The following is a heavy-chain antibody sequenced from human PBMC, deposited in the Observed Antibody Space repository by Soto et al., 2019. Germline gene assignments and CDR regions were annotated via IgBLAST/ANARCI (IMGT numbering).Heavy chain of an antibody. CDR2: IYYSGST. Sequence: QVQLQESGPGLVKPSETLSLTCTVSGGSISSYYWSWIRQPPGKRLEWIGYIYYSGSTNYNPSLNCRVTLSVDTSKNRFSLKLSSVTAADTAGYYCARHPWGNHYYYDYYIDVWGKGSTVTVSS. D-gene: IGHD3-16*01. CDR1: GGSISSYY. J-gene: IGHJ6*03. CDR3: ARHPWGNHYYYDYYIDV. V-gene: IGHV4-59*08.